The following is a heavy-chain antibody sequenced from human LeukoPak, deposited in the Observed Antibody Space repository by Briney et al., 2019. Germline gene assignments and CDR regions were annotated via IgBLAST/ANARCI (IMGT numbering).Heavy chain of an antibody. V-gene: IGHV4-61*08. Sequence: SETLSLTCTVSGYSISGGYYWSWIRQPPGKGLEWIGYIYYSGSTNYNPSLKSRVTISVDTSKNQFSLKLSSVTAADTAVYYCARPGYYYDSSGLTHTFDIWGQGTMVTVSS. CDR1: GYSISGGYY. J-gene: IGHJ3*02. D-gene: IGHD3-22*01. CDR3: ARPGYYYDSSGLTHTFDI. CDR2: IYYSGST.